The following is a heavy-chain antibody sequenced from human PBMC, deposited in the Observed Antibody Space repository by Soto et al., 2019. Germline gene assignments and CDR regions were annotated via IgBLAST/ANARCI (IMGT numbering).Heavy chain of an antibody. V-gene: IGHV2-5*02. CDR2: IYWDDDK. J-gene: IGHJ5*02. D-gene: IGHD3-10*01. CDR1: GFSLSTSGVG. Sequence: QITLKESGPTLVKPTQTLTLTCTFSGFSLSTSGVGVGWIRQPPGKALEWLALIYWDDDKRYSPSLKSRLTITKDTSKNQVVLTMTNMDPVDTATYYCAHGSEWFGELRSVGWFDPWGQGTLVTVSS. CDR3: AHGSEWFGELRSVGWFDP.